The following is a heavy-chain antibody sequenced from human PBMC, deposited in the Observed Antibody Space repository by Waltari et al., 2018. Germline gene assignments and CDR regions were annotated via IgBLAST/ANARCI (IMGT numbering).Heavy chain of an antibody. J-gene: IGHJ4*02. Sequence: QVQLVESGGGVVQPGRSLRLSCAASGFTFSSYGMPWVRQAPGKGLEWVAIIWYDGSNKYYADSVKGRFTISRDNSKNTLDLQMSSLRPEDAAMYYCAKGGSGNSPPDYWGQGTLVTISS. D-gene: IGHD3-10*01. CDR2: IWYDGSNK. CDR3: AKGGSGNSPPDY. V-gene: IGHV3-30*18. CDR1: GFTFSSYG.